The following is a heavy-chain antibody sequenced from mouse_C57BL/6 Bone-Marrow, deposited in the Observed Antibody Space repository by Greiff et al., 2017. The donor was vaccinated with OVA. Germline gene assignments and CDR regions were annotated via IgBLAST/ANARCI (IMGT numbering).Heavy chain of an antibody. Sequence: QVQLQQPGAELARPGASVKLSCKASGYTFTSYGISWVKQRTGQGLEWIGEIYPRSGNTYYNEKFKGKATLTADKSSSTAYMELRSLTSEDSAVYFCARTGAYYGSSYWYFDVWGTGTTVTVSS. J-gene: IGHJ1*03. CDR2: IYPRSGNT. D-gene: IGHD1-1*01. CDR1: GYTFTSYG. V-gene: IGHV1-81*01. CDR3: ARTGAYYGSSYWYFDV.